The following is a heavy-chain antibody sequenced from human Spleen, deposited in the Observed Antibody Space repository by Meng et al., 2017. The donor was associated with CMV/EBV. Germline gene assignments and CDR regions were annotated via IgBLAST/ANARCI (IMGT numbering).Heavy chain of an antibody. CDR2: INHSGST. D-gene: IGHD5-24*01. J-gene: IGHJ4*02. CDR3: ARGGGRWLQPRALWY. Sequence: QGRLRQWGAGLLKPSETLSLTCAVYGGSFSGYYWSWIRQPPGKGLEWIGEINHSGSTNYNPSLKSRVTISVDTSKNQFSLKLSSVTAADTAVYYCARGGGRWLQPRALWYWGQGTLVTVSS. CDR1: GGSFSGYY. V-gene: IGHV4-34*01.